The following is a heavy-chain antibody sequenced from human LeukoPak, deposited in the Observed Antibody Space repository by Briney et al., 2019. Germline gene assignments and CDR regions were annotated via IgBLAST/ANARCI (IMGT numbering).Heavy chain of an antibody. CDR3: ARDANLMWEY. J-gene: IGHJ4*02. Sequence: GGSLRLSCAASGFTFSRYWMGWVRQAPGKGLEWVANIKQDGSEKDYVDSVKGRFTISRDNAKNSLYLQMNSLRAEDTAVYYCARDANLMWEYWGQGTLVTASS. CDR1: GFTFSRYW. CDR2: IKQDGSEK. V-gene: IGHV3-7*01. D-gene: IGHD1-26*01.